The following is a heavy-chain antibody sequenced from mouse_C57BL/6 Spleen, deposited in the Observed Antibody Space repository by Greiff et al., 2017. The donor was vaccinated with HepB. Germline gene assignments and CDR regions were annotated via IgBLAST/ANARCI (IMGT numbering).Heavy chain of an antibody. V-gene: IGHV1-39*01. Sequence: VHVKQSGPELVKPGASVKISCKASGYSFTDYNMNWVKQSNGKSLEWIGVINPNYGTTSYNQKFKGKATLTVDQSSSTAYMQLNSLTSEDSAVYYCARYGYYVDYAMDYWGQGTSVTVSS. CDR3: ARYGYYVDYAMDY. CDR1: GYSFTDYN. CDR2: INPNYGTT. J-gene: IGHJ4*01. D-gene: IGHD2-3*01.